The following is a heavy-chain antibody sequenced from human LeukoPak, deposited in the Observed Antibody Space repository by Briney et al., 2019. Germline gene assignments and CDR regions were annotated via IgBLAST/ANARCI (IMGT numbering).Heavy chain of an antibody. D-gene: IGHD2-2*01. CDR2: ISSSSSYI. Sequence: GGSLRLSCAASGFTFSSYSMNWVRQAPGKGLEWVSSISSSSSYIYYADSVEGRFTISRDNAKNSLYLQMNSLRAEDTAVYYCARDRYQLLYFDYWGQGTLVTVSS. V-gene: IGHV3-21*01. CDR1: GFTFSSYS. J-gene: IGHJ4*02. CDR3: ARDRYQLLYFDY.